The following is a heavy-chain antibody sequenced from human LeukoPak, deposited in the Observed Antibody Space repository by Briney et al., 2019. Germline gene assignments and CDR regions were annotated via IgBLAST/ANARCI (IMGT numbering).Heavy chain of an antibody. CDR2: INTNTGNP. CDR3: ARGDYETHGYQTR. D-gene: IGHD3-22*01. V-gene: IGHV7-4-1*02. J-gene: IGHJ4*02. CDR1: GYIFTSYV. Sequence: SVKVSCKASGYIFTSYVLHWVRQAPGQGLEWMGWINTNTGNPTYAQGFTGRFVLSLDTSVSTAYLQISSLKADDTAMYYCARGDYETHGYQTRWGQGTLVTVSS.